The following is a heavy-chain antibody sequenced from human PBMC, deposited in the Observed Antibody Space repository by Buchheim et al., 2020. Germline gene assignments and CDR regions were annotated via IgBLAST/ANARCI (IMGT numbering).Heavy chain of an antibody. J-gene: IGHJ6*02. CDR3: AKDLVETTVTTWEYYYYGMDV. Sequence: QVQLVESGGGVVQPGRSLRLSCAASGFTFSSYAMHWVRQAPGKGLEWVAVISYDGSNKYYADSVKGRFTISRDNSKNTLDLKMNSLRAEDTAVYYCAKDLVETTVTTWEYYYYGMDVWGQGTT. V-gene: IGHV3-30-3*01. CDR1: GFTFSSYA. D-gene: IGHD4-11*01. CDR2: ISYDGSNK.